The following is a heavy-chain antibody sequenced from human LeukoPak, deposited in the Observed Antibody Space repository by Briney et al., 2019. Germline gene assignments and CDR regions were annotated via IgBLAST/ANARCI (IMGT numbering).Heavy chain of an antibody. CDR2: ISSSSSTI. D-gene: IGHD3-16*02. J-gene: IGHJ4*02. CDR1: GFTFSSYS. V-gene: IGHV3-48*01. CDR3: AGGRRLRLGELSPWIDY. Sequence: GGSLRLSCAASGFTFSSYSMNWVRQAPGKGLELVSYISSSSSTIYYADSVKGRFTISRDNAKNSLYLQMNSLRAEDTAVYYCAGGRRLRLGELSPWIDYWGQGTLVTVSS.